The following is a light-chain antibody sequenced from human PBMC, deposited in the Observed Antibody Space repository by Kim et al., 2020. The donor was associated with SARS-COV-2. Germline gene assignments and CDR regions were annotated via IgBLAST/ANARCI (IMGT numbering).Light chain of an antibody. V-gene: IGLV1-51*01. CDR1: SSNIGNNF. CDR2: DNN. CDR3: ATWDSTLSVGV. J-gene: IGLJ2*01. Sequence: GQKVTISCSGSSSNIGNNFVSWYQQLPGAAPKLLIYDNNNRPSWIPDRFSSSKSGTSATLDIAGLQTGDEGDFYCATWDSTLSVGVFGGGTQLTVL.